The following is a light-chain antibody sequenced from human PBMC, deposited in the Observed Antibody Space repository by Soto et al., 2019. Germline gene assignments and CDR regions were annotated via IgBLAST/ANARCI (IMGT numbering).Light chain of an antibody. V-gene: IGLV1-40*01. CDR2: GNS. CDR3: QSSDSSLSGSGVV. CDR1: SSNIGAGYD. Sequence: QSVLTQPPSVSGAPGQRVTISCTGSSSNIGAGYDVHWYQQLPGTAPKLLIYGNSNRPSGVPDRFSGSKSGTSASLAITGLQAEDDADYYCQSSDSSLSGSGVVFGGGTKVTVL. J-gene: IGLJ2*01.